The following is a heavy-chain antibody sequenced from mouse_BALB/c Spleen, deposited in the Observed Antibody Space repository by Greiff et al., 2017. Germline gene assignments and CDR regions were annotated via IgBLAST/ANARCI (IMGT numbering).Heavy chain of an antibody. CDR2: ISSGGSYT. J-gene: IGHJ2*01. CDR1: GFTFSSYG. CDR3: ARVGVTTRYYFDY. Sequence: EVNVVESGGDLVKPGGSLKLSCAASGFTFSSYGMSWVRQTPDKRLEWVATISSGGSYTYYPDSVKGRFTISRDNAKNTLYLQMSSLKSEDTAMYYCARVGVTTRYYFDYWGQGTTLTVSS. D-gene: IGHD2-2*01. V-gene: IGHV5-6*01.